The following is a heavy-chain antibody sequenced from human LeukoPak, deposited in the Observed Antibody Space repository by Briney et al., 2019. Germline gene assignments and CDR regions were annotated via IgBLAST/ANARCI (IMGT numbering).Heavy chain of an antibody. CDR1: GGSISSYY. V-gene: IGHV4-4*07. CDR3: ARDQYYGSGYYMDV. D-gene: IGHD3-10*01. Sequence: SETLSLTCTVSGGSISSYYWSWIRQPAGKGLEWIGRIYTSGSTNYNPSLKSRVTMSVDTSKNQFSLKLSSVTAADTAVYYCARDQYYGSGYYMDVWGKGTTVTISS. J-gene: IGHJ6*03. CDR2: IYTSGST.